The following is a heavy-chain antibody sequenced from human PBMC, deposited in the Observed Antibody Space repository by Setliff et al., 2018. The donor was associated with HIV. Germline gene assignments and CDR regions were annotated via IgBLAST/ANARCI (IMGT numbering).Heavy chain of an antibody. J-gene: IGHJ3*02. CDR1: GDSITRGSY. CDR3: VRVSSSGYYGEGAFDI. D-gene: IGHD3-22*01. CDR2: IYNTGRT. V-gene: IGHV4-38-2*02. Sequence: SETLSLTCSVSGDSITRGSYWGWVRQPPGKGLEWLGHIYNTGRTYDNPTLKSRVTISVDTSKNQFSLELASVTAADTAVFYCVRVSSSGYYGEGAFDIWGQGTVVTVSS.